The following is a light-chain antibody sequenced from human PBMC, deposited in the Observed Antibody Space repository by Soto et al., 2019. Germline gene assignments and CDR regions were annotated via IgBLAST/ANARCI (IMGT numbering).Light chain of an antibody. CDR2: KGH. J-gene: IGKJ1*01. Sequence: IQMTQAPSTLSGSVGERVTITFRASQTISSWLALYHHKPGKAPKLLIYKGHTVKSGIPSRSTGIGSGPELTTAISILKADDFETYYCQHNNSYSDACGQGTKV. CDR3: QHNNSYSDA. CDR1: QTISSW. V-gene: IGKV1-5*03.